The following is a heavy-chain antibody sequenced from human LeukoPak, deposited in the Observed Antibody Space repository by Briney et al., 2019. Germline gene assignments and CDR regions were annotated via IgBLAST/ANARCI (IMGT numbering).Heavy chain of an antibody. CDR1: GFTVGSNY. D-gene: IGHD4-11*01. CDR2: IYSDGTT. Sequence: GGSLRLSCAASGFTVGSNYMSWVRQAPGKGLEWVSVIYSDGTTYCADSVKGRFTISRDNSKNTLYLQMNSLGAEDTAVYYCARDSPYSDYLIGGAFNIWGQGTMVTVSS. CDR3: ARDSPYSDYLIGGAFNI. V-gene: IGHV3-53*01. J-gene: IGHJ3*02.